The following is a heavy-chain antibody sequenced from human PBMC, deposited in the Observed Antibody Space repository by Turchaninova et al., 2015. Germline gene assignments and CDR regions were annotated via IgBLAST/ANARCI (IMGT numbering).Heavy chain of an antibody. J-gene: IGHJ5*01. CDR1: GFTVSSDY. CDR3: ARVGYYNNGAWFDS. D-gene: IGHD4-11*01. CDR2: IYSDGST. Sequence: GESGGGLIQPGGSLRLSCAASGFTVSSDYMTWVRQAPGKGLEWVSAIYSDGSTHYADSVKGRFTISRDNSKNTFYLQMNSLRAEDTAVYFCARVGYYNNGAWFDSWGQGTQVTVSS. V-gene: IGHV3-53*01.